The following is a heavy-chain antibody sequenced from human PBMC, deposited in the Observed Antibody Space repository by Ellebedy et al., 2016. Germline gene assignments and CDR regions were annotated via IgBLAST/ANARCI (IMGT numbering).Heavy chain of an antibody. Sequence: SETLSLTCTVSGGSISSSSYYWGWIRQPPGKGLEWIGSISDSGSTYNNPSLKSRVSISVDTSKNQFSLEVRSATAADTAVYYCARLLDYDSSGPDYWGQGTLVTVSS. CDR1: GGSISSSSYY. V-gene: IGHV4-39*01. CDR3: ARLLDYDSSGPDY. CDR2: ISDSGST. D-gene: IGHD3-22*01. J-gene: IGHJ4*02.